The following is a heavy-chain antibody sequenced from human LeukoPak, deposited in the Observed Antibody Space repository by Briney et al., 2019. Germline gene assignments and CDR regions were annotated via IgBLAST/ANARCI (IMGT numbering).Heavy chain of an antibody. CDR1: GLRFGSFW. CDR2: INQDGSEK. CDR3: ARERDGRFFDY. D-gene: IGHD5-24*01. Sequence: GGSLRLSCAVAGLRFGSFWMSWVRQAPGKGLEWVANINQDGSEKYFVDSVRGRFTISRDNSKNSLHLQMNTLRAEDTAVYYCARERDGRFFDYWGQGTLVTVSS. J-gene: IGHJ4*02. V-gene: IGHV3-7*01.